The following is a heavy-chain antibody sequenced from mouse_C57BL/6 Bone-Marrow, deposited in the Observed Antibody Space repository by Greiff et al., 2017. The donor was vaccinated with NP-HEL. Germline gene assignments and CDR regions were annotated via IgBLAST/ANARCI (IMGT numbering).Heavy chain of an antibody. CDR1: GFTFSSYG. D-gene: IGHD4-1*01. Sequence: DVKLVESGGDLVKPGGSLKLSCAASGFTFSSYGMSWVRQTPDKRLEWVATISSGGSYTYYPDSVKGRFTISRDNAKNTLYLQMSSLKSEDTAMYYCARLCLGLACWGQGTLVTVSA. CDR2: ISSGGSYT. CDR3: ARLCLGLAC. V-gene: IGHV5-6*02. J-gene: IGHJ3*01.